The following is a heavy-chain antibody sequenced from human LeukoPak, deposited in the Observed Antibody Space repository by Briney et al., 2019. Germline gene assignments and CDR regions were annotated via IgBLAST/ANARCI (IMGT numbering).Heavy chain of an antibody. CDR3: ARDKFGDSTIGY. D-gene: IGHD3-16*01. J-gene: IGHJ4*02. CDR1: GFTFSSYW. CDR2: ISSSSSYI. V-gene: IGHV3-21*01. Sequence: GGSLRLSCAASGFTFSSYWMSWVRQAPGKGLEWVSSISSSSSYIYYADSVKGRFTISRDNAKNSLYLQMNSLRAEDTAVYYCARDKFGDSTIGYWGQGTLVTVSS.